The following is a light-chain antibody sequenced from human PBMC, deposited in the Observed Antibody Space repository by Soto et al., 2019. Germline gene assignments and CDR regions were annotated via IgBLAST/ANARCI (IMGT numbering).Light chain of an antibody. CDR2: LGS. V-gene: IGKV2-28*01. J-gene: IGKJ1*01. CDR3: MQARHAPRT. CDR1: QSLLHSNGNIY. Sequence: DIVLTQSPLSLPVTPGEPASISCRSSQSLLHSNGNIYLEWYLQKPGQSPQLLIYLGSIRASGVPDRISGSGSGTDCTLKITRVEAEDVGVYYCMQARHAPRTFGLGTKVELK.